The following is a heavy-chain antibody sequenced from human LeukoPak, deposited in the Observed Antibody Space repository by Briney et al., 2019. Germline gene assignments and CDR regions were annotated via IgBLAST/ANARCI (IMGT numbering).Heavy chain of an antibody. J-gene: IGHJ4*02. CDR2: IYYSGST. V-gene: IGHV4-59*08. CDR3: ARRLKNGSGSYSN. CDR1: GGSISSYY. D-gene: IGHD3-10*01. Sequence: SETLSLTCTVSGGSISSYYWSWIRQPPGKGLEWIGYIYYSGSTNYNPSLKSRVTISVDTSKNQFSPKLSSVTAAGTAVYYCARRLKNGSGSYSNWGQGTLVTVSS.